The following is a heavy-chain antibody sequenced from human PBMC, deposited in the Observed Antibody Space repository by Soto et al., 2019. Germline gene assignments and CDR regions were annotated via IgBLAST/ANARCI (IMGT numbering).Heavy chain of an antibody. CDR1: GFTFSSYG. CDR2: ISRSSSYI. J-gene: IGHJ5*02. V-gene: IGHV3-21*01. D-gene: IGHD3-22*01. CDR3: ARETYYYDSRGYLLS. Sequence: EVQLVESGGGLVKPGGSLRLSCAASGFTFSSYGMNWVRQAPGKGLEWVSSISRSSSYIYYADSVKGRFTSSRDNAKNALYLQRNSLRAEDTAVYYCARETYYYDSRGYLLSWGQGTLVTVSS.